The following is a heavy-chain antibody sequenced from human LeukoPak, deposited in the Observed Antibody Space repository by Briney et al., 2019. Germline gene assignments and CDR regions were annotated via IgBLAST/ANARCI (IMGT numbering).Heavy chain of an antibody. J-gene: IGHJ4*02. CDR3: TTDPYGVVVAATQESFDY. CDR1: GFTFSNAW. D-gene: IGHD2-15*01. V-gene: IGHV3-15*01. Sequence: GGSLRLSCAASGFTFSNAWMSWVRQAPGKGLEWVGRIKSKTDGGTTDYAAPVKGRFTISRDDSKNTLYLQMNSLKTEDTAVYYCTTDPYGVVVAATQESFDYWGQGTLVTVSS. CDR2: IKSKTDGGTT.